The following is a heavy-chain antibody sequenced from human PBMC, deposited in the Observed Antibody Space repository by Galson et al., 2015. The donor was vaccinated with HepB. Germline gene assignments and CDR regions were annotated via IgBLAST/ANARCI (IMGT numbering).Heavy chain of an antibody. V-gene: IGHV3-72*01. CDR2: TRNKANSYTT. CDR3: ARALNGITGTAQGY. Sequence: SLRLSCAASGFTFSDHYMDWVRQAPGKGLEWVGRTRNKANSYTTEYAASVKGRFTISRDDSKNSLYLQMNSLKTEDTAVYYCARALNGITGTAQGYWGQGTLVTVSS. D-gene: IGHD1-20*01. J-gene: IGHJ4*02. CDR1: GFTFSDHY.